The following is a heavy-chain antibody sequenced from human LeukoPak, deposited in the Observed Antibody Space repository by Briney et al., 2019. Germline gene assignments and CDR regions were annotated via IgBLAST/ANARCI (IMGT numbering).Heavy chain of an antibody. CDR1: GFTFSDYY. D-gene: IGHD4-17*01. J-gene: IGHJ4*02. CDR3: TLSDYGDLIDY. Sequence: GGSLRLSCAASGFTFSDYYMSWVRQAPGKGLEWVGFIRSKAYGGTTEYAASVKGRFTISRDDSKSIAYLQMNSLKTEDTAVYYCTLSDYGDLIDYWGQGTLVTVSS. V-gene: IGHV3-49*04. CDR2: IRSKAYGGTT.